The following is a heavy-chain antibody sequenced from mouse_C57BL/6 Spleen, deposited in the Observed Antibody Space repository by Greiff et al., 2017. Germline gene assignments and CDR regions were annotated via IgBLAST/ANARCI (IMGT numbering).Heavy chain of an antibody. CDR2: IDPSDSYT. Sequence: QVQLQQPGAELVKPGASVKLSCKASGYTFTSYWMQWVKQRPGQGLEWIGEIDPSDSYTNYNQKFKGKATLTVDTSSSTAYMQLSGLTAEDSAVYYCAGRVGFDYWGQGTTLTVSS. J-gene: IGHJ2*01. CDR1: GYTFTSYW. D-gene: IGHD1-3*01. CDR3: AGRVGFDY. V-gene: IGHV1-50*01.